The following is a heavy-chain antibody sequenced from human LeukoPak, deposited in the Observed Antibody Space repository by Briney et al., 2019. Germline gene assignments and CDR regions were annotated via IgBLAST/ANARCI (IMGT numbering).Heavy chain of an antibody. J-gene: IGHJ2*01. CDR1: GGTFSSYA. CDR2: IIPIFGTA. Sequence: SVKVSCKASGGTFSSYAISWVRQAPGQGLEWMGGIIPIFGTANYAQKFQGRVTITADESTSTAYMELSSLRSDDTAVYYCARDSPYGDYRLCYFDLWGRGTLVTVSS. V-gene: IGHV1-69*13. CDR3: ARDSPYGDYRLCYFDL. D-gene: IGHD4-17*01.